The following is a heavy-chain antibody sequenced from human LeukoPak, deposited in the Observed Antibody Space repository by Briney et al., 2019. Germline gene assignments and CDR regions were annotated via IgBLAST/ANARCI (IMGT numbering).Heavy chain of an antibody. Sequence: SETLSLTCTVSGGSISDYYWSWIRQPPRKGLEWIAYIHTSGGTNYNPSLKSRVVVSVDTSKNQFSLKLSSVTAADTAIYYCASHVKIAGDTYYRWFGPWGQGTLVTVSS. CDR1: GGSISDYY. CDR2: IHTSGGT. D-gene: IGHD2-21*02. V-gene: IGHV4-4*09. CDR3: ASHVKIAGDTYYRWFGP. J-gene: IGHJ5*02.